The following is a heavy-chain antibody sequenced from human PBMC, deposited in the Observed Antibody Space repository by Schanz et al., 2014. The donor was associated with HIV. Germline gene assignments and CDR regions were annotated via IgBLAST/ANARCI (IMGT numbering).Heavy chain of an antibody. CDR3: ARGFQGFDY. CDR1: GFSFRTFG. Sequence: QVQLVESGGGVVQPGRSLRLSCVASGFSFRTFGMHWVRQAPGKGLEWVALIYYDGTNKYYTDSVKGRFTISRDNSKNTLYLQMNSLRAEDTSVYYCARGFQGFDYWGRGTLVTVSS. D-gene: IGHD3-10*01. CDR2: IYYDGTNK. V-gene: IGHV3-33*01. J-gene: IGHJ4*02.